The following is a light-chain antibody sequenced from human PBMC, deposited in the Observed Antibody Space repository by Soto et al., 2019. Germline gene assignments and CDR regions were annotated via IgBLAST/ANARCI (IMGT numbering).Light chain of an antibody. V-gene: IGKV3-20*01. CDR2: GAS. J-gene: IGKJ1*01. Sequence: EIVLTQSPGTLSLSPGERATLSCRASQSVSSSYLAWYQQKPGQAPRLLIYGASSRATGIPDRFSGSGSGTDFTLTISRLEPKDFAVYYCQQYGSSLSWTFGQGTKVETK. CDR3: QQYGSSLSWT. CDR1: QSVSSSY.